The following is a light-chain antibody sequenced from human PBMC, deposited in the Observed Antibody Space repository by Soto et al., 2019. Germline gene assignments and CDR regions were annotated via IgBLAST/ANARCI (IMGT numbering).Light chain of an antibody. CDR1: QSISNH. CDR2: AAS. J-gene: IGKJ1*01. V-gene: IGKV1-39*01. Sequence: DIQMTQSPSSLSASVEDRVIITCRASQSISNHLNWYQQKPGKAPKLLIFAASSLQSGVPSRFSGSRSGPDFTLTISSLQPEDFATYYCPQSYSSPPTFGQGTKVHIK. CDR3: PQSYSSPPT.